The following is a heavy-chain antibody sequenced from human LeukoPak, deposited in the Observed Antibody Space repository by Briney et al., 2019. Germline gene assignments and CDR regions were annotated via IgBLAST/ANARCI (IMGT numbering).Heavy chain of an antibody. V-gene: IGHV4-38-2*01. CDR1: GYSISSGYY. Sequence: SETLSLTCAVSGYSISSGYYWGWIRQPPGKGLEWIGSIYHSGSTYYNPSLKSRVTISVDTSKNQFSLKLSSVTAADTAVYYCARQSSRDRIYDFWSGYYTRWFDPWGQGTLVTVSS. CDR2: IYHSGST. D-gene: IGHD3-3*01. J-gene: IGHJ5*02. CDR3: ARQSSRDRIYDFWSGYYTRWFDP.